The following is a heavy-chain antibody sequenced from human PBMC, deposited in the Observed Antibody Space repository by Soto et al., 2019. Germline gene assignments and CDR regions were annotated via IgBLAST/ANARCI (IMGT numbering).Heavy chain of an antibody. J-gene: IGHJ4*02. CDR1: GGTFSRHA. D-gene: IGHD3-22*01. Sequence: QVQLVQSGAEVRKPGSSVKVSCKASGGTFSRHAISWVRQAPGQGLEWRGGIIPIFGTANHAQKFQGRVTINADESTSTVYMELSSLRSEDTAIYYWARGWGYDSTDYYYAYWGQGTLVIVSS. CDR2: IIPIFGTA. CDR3: ARGWGYDSTDYYYAY. V-gene: IGHV1-69*01.